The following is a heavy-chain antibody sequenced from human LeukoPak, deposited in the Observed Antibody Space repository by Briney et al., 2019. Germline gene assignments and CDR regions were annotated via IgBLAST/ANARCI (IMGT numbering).Heavy chain of an antibody. CDR2: ISYDGSNK. D-gene: IGHD6-6*01. J-gene: IGHJ4*02. Sequence: GRPLRLSCAASGFTFTNYGMHWVRQAPGKGLEWVAVISYDGSNKYYADSVKGRFTISRDNSKNTLSLQMNSLRPEDTAVYYCASSSSSSSYSPGDYWGQGTLGTVSS. V-gene: IGHV3-30*03. CDR3: ASSSSSSSYSPGDY. CDR1: GFTFTNYG.